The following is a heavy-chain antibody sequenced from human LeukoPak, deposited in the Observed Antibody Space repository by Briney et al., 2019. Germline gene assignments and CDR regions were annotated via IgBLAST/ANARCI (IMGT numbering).Heavy chain of an antibody. V-gene: IGHV4-39*01. CDR1: GGSISSSSYY. D-gene: IGHD5-12*01. Sequence: PSEALSLTCTVSGGSISSSSYYWGWIRQPPGKGLEWIGNIYYSGSTYYNPSLKSRVTISVDTSKNQFSLKLSSVTAADTAVYYCARHRHIVATNDYWGQGTLVTVSS. CDR3: ARHRHIVATNDY. J-gene: IGHJ4*02. CDR2: IYYSGST.